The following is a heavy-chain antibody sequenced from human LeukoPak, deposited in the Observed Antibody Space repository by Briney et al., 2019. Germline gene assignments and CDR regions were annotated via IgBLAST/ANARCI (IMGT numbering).Heavy chain of an antibody. CDR3: ARQTPLRYFDWLYSYYYYMDV. CDR2: IHSSGST. V-gene: IGHV4-4*07. D-gene: IGHD3-9*01. CDR1: GGSISRYY. Sequence: SETLSLTCTVSGGSISRYYWSWIRQPAGKGLEWIGRIHSSGSTNYNPSLKSRVTISVDTSKNQFSLKLSSVTAADTAVYYCARQTPLRYFDWLYSYYYYMDVWGKGTTVTISS. J-gene: IGHJ6*03.